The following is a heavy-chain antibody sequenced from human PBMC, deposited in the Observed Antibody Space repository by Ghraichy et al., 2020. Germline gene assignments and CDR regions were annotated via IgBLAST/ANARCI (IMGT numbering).Heavy chain of an antibody. D-gene: IGHD6-13*01. CDR2: IYSGGST. V-gene: IGHV3-53*01. CDR1: GFSVSNNY. Sequence: GGSLRLSCAASGFSVSNNYMSWVRQAPGKGLEWVSIIYSGGSTYYADSVKGRFSISRDNSKNTLYFQMNSLRAEDTAVYYCAKGLGISRSWYGAYYYYGMDVWGQGTTVTVSS. J-gene: IGHJ6*02. CDR3: AKGLGISRSWYGAYYYYGMDV.